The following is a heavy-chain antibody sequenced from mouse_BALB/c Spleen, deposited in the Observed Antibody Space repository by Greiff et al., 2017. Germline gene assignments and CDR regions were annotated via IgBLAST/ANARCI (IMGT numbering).Heavy chain of an antibody. CDR3: ARHPITTVVAYYAMDY. D-gene: IGHD1-1*01. Sequence: EVMLVEPGGGLVKPGGSLKLSCAASGFAFSSYDMSWVRQTPEKRLEWVAYISSGGGSTYYPDTVKGRFTISRDNAKNTLYLQMSSLKSEDTAMYYCARHPITTVVAYYAMDYWGQGTSVTVSS. CDR2: ISSGGGST. V-gene: IGHV5-12-1*01. J-gene: IGHJ4*01. CDR1: GFAFSSYD.